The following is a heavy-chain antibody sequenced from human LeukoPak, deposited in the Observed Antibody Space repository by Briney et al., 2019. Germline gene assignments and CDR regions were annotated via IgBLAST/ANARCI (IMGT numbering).Heavy chain of an antibody. CDR3: ARVGANSGYDVVSYYYYYMDV. V-gene: IGHV1-18*01. Sequence: GASVEVSCKASGYTFTSYGISWVRQAPGQGLEWMGWISAYNGNTNYAQKLQGRVTMTTDTSTSTAYMELRSLRSDDTAVYYCARVGANSGYDVVSYYYYYMDVWGKGTTVTISS. CDR1: GYTFTSYG. J-gene: IGHJ6*03. D-gene: IGHD5-12*01. CDR2: ISAYNGNT.